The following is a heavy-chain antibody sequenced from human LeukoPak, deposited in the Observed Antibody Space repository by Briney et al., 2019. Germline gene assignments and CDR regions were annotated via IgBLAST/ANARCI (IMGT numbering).Heavy chain of an antibody. D-gene: IGHD3-10*01. CDR2: MNPNSGNT. CDR1: GYTFTSYD. CDR3: ARGSPILLWFGELLAGDY. Sequence: ASVKVSCKASGYTFTSYDINWVRQATGQGLEWMGWMNPNSGNTGYAQKFQGRVTMTRNTSISTAYMELSSLRSEDTAVYYCARGSPILLWFGELLAGDYWGQETLVTVSS. V-gene: IGHV1-8*01. J-gene: IGHJ4*02.